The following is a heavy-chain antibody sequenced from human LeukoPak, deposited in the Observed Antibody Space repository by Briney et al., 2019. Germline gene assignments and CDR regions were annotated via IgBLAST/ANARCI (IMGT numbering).Heavy chain of an antibody. J-gene: IGHJ3*02. Sequence: GGSLRLSCAASGFTFSSYSMNWVRQAPGKGLEWVSSIGSGSTYMYYADSVKGRFTISRDNAQNSMYLQMNSLRAEDTAVYYCGRVGGRSKAAKGDAFDIWGQGTMVVVSS. CDR1: GFTFSSYS. CDR3: GRVGGRSKAAKGDAFDI. D-gene: IGHD6-6*01. CDR2: IGSGSTYM. V-gene: IGHV3-21*01.